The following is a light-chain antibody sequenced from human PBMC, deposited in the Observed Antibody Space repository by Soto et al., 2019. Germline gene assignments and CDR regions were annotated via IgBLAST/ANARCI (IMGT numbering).Light chain of an antibody. CDR2: AAS. CDR3: QQRSNWPPIT. J-gene: IGKJ5*01. Sequence: IQLTQSPSSLSASVGDRVTITCRASQDIRSALGWYQQKPGKVPKLLIYAASYLQSGVPSRFSGSGSGTDFTLTISSLEPEDAAVYYCQQRSNWPPITFCQGRRLEI. CDR1: QDIRSA. V-gene: IGKV1-6*01.